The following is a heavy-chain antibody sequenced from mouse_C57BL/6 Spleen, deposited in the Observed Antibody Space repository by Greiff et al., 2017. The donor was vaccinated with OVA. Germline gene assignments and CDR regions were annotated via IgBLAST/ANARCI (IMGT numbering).Heavy chain of an antibody. Sequence: EVKLMESGGGLVKPGGSLKLSCAASGFTFSSYAMSWVRQTPEKRLEWVATISDGGSYTYYPDNVKGRFTISRDNAKNNLNLQMSHLKSEDTAMDYCARGVANGDYYDYWGQGTTLTVSS. CDR2: ISDGGSYT. V-gene: IGHV5-4*03. CDR1: GFTFSSYA. J-gene: IGHJ2*01. CDR3: ARGVANGDYYDY. D-gene: IGHD4-1*01.